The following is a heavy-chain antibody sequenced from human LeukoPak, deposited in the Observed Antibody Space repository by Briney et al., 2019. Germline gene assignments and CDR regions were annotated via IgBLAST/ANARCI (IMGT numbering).Heavy chain of an antibody. CDR2: VNNDGSTT. V-gene: IGHV3-74*01. D-gene: IGHD3-10*01. CDR3: AKGLNYYGSGSSFDL. J-gene: IGHJ2*01. CDR1: GFTFSSYW. Sequence: GGSLRLSCAASGFTFSSYWMHWVRQAPGKGLVWVSRVNNDGSTTTYADSVKGRFTISRDNAKNTLYLQMNSLRAEDTAVYYCAKGLNYYGSGSSFDLWGRGTLVTVSS.